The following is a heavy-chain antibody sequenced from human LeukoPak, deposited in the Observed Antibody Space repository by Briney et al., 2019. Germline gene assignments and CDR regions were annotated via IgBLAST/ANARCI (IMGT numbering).Heavy chain of an antibody. V-gene: IGHV1-69*05. J-gene: IGHJ4*02. CDR2: IIPIFGTA. CDR1: GGTFSSYA. D-gene: IGHD3-9*01. Sequence: ALVKVSCKASGGTFSSYAISWVRQAPGQGLEWMGGIIPIFGTANYAQKFQGRVTITTDESTSTAYVELSSLRSEDTAVYYCARAPQGDILTGYLDYWGQRTLVTVSS. CDR3: ARAPQGDILTGYLDY.